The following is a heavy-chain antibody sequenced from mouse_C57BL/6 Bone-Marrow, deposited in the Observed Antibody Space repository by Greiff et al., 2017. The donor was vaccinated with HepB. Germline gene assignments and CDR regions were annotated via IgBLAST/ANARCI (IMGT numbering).Heavy chain of an antibody. CDR2: IYPRSGNT. Sequence: QVQLQQSGAELARPGASVKLSCKASGYTFTSYGMSWVKQRTGQGLEWIGEIYPRSGNTYYNEKFKGKATLTADKSSSTAYMELRSLTSEDSAVYCCTYYYGRYWYFDVWGTGTTVTVSS. CDR3: TYYYGRYWYFDV. CDR1: GYTFTSYG. J-gene: IGHJ1*03. V-gene: IGHV1-81*01. D-gene: IGHD1-1*01.